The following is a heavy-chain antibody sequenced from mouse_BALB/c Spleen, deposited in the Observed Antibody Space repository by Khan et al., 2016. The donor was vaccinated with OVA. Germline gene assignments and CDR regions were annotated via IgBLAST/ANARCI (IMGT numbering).Heavy chain of an antibody. J-gene: IGHJ3*01. CDR2: IWSAGST. CDR3: ARRGYDYGRGALFAY. CDR1: GFSLTNYS. D-gene: IGHD2-4*01. V-gene: IGHV2-2*02. Sequence: QVQLQQPGPGLVQSSQSLSITCTVSGFSLTNYSVHWIRQSPEKGLEWLGVIWSAGSTDYNAAFISRLTISKDNSRSQVFFKMNSLQPNDTAIYYCARRGYDYGRGALFAYWGQGTLVTVSA.